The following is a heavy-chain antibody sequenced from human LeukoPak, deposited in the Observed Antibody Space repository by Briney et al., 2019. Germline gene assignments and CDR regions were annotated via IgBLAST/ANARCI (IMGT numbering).Heavy chain of an antibody. J-gene: IGHJ5*02. CDR1: GGSFSGYY. CDR2: INHSGST. V-gene: IGHV4-34*01. D-gene: IGHD3-10*01. CDR3: ARGRNPLLWLGELSPWFDP. Sequence: PSETLSLTCAVYGGSFSGYYWSWIRQPPGKGLEWIGEINHSGSTNYNPSLKSRVTISVDTSKNQFSLKLSSVTAADTAVYYCARGRNPLLWLGELSPWFDPWGQGTLVTVSS.